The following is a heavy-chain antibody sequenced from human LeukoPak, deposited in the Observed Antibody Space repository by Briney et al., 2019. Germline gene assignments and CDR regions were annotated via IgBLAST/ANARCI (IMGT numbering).Heavy chain of an antibody. V-gene: IGHV3-66*01. D-gene: IGHD2-21*01. CDR2: IHIGGST. Sequence: GGFLRLSCAASGLTISSNYMNWVRQAPGKGLEWVSIIHIGGSTNYADSVQGRFTISTDNSKNTLYLQMNSLRVEDTAVYYCATNRDYSFNFWGQGTLVTVSS. J-gene: IGHJ4*02. CDR3: ATNRDYSFNF. CDR1: GLTISSNY.